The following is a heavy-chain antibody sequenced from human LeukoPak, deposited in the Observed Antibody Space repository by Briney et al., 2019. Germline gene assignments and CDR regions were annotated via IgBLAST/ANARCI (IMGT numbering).Heavy chain of an antibody. CDR3: AKAAAVDTSFDY. J-gene: IGHJ4*02. CDR2: IYYSGST. CDR1: GGSITSSSSY. Sequence: PSETLSLTCTVSGGSITSSSSYWGWIRQPPGKGLQWIGNIYYSGSTYYNPSLKSRVTISVDTSKNQFSLKLSSVTAADTVVYYCAKAAAVDTSFDYWGQGTLVTVSS. V-gene: IGHV4-39*07. D-gene: IGHD6-13*01.